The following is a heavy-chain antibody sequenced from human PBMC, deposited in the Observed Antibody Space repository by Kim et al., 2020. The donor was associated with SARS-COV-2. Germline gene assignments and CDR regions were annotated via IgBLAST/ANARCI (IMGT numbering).Heavy chain of an antibody. CDR3: AKEESTNWSFVDY. D-gene: IGHD6-13*01. J-gene: IGHJ4*02. CDR2: VSGSGGST. Sequence: GGSLRLSCAASGFTFSSYAMSWVRQAPGKGPEWVSLVSGSGGSTYHAESVKGRFAISRDNSKKTLYLQMNSLRAEDTALYYCAKEESTNWSFVDYWGQGTLVTVSS. V-gene: IGHV3-23*01. CDR1: GFTFSSYA.